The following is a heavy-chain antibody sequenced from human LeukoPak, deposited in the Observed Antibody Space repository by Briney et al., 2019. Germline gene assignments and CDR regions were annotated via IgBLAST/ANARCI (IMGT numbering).Heavy chain of an antibody. D-gene: IGHD6-13*01. CDR1: GFTFSSYS. CDR2: ISSSSSTI. CDR3: ARAALRGQRQLVEYFQH. J-gene: IGHJ1*01. V-gene: IGHV3-48*02. Sequence: GGSLRLSCAASGFTFSSYSMNWVRQAPGKGLEWVSNISSSSSTIYYADSVKGRFTISRDNAKNSLYLQMNSLRDEDTAVYYCARAALRGQRQLVEYFQHWGQGTLVTVSP.